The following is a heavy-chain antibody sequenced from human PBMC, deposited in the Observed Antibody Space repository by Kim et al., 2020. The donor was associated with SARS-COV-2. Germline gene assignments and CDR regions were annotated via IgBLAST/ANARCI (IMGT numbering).Heavy chain of an antibody. CDR3: ARRLGGWRNYGMDV. V-gene: IGHV4-39*01. CDR2: IYYSGST. Sequence: SETLSLTCTVSGGSISSSSYYWGWIRQPPGKGLEWIGSIYYSGSTYYNPSLKSRVTISVDTSKNQFSLKLNSVTAADTAVYYCARRLGGWRNYGMDVWGQGTTVTVSS. J-gene: IGHJ6*02. CDR1: GGSISSSSYY. D-gene: IGHD6-19*01.